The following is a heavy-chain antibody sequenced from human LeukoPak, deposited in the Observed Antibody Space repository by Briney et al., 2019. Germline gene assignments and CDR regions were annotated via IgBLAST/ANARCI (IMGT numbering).Heavy chain of an antibody. Sequence: SETLSLTCAVYGGSITGYYWSWVRQTPGRGLEWVWEIHYTGATSYKPPLKSRATISTDTYKTQFSLRLSSVTAANPAVYYCARGKILTGYCFDFWGQGAMVTVSS. CDR3: ARGKILTGYCFDF. CDR2: IHYTGAT. CDR1: GGSITGYY. J-gene: IGHJ4*02. V-gene: IGHV4-34*01. D-gene: IGHD3-9*01.